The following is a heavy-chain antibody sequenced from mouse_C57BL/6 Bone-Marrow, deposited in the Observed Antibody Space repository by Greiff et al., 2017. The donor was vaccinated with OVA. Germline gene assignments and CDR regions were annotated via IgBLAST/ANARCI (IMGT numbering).Heavy chain of an antibody. CDR2: IDPTDSNT. J-gene: IGHJ2*01. D-gene: IGHD2-10*02. V-gene: IGHV1-69*01. CDR3: DSGVCDY. CDR1: GYPFTNYW. Sequence: QVQLQQPGPELVMPGASVKLSCKASGYPFTNYWMHWVKQRPGQGLEWIGEIDPTDSNTNYNQKFKGKSTLNVDKSSSTAYMQLSSLTSEDSAVYYCDSGVCDYWGQGTTLSVSA.